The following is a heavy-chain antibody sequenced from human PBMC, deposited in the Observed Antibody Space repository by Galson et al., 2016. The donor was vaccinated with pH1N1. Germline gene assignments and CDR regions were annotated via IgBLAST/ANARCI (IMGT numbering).Heavy chain of an antibody. V-gene: IGHV3-7*01. D-gene: IGHD2-2*01. Sequence: SLRLSCAASGFIFSDYWMSWVRQAPGKGLEWVAKINQDGSRKYYVDSMKGRCTISRDNAENSLSLQMNSLRVEDTALYYCATEDFYTSLYWGQGILVT. CDR2: INQDGSRK. CDR3: ATEDFYTSLY. CDR1: GFIFSDYW. J-gene: IGHJ4*02.